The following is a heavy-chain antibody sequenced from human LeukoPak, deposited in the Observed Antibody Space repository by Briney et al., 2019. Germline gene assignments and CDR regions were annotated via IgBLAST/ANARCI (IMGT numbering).Heavy chain of an antibody. J-gene: IGHJ2*01. CDR2: IGGSDDRT. CDR1: GFTFSNYA. Sequence: PGGSLRLSCGASGFTFSNYAMSWVRQAPGKGLEWVSGIGGSDDRTYYADSVKGRLTISRDNSKNTLFLQINSLRAEDTAIYYCAKDEADHYWYFDLWGRGTLVTVSS. CDR3: AKDEADHYWYFDL. V-gene: IGHV3-23*01.